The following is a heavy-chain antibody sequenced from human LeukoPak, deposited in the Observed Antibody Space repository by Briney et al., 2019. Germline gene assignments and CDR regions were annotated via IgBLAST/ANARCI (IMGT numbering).Heavy chain of an antibody. J-gene: IGHJ4*02. CDR2: ISGSGGST. D-gene: IGHD5-18*01. CDR1: GFTFSSYA. CDR3: ARGTDTAPFDY. V-gene: IGHV3-23*01. Sequence: GGSLRLSCAASGFTFSSYAMGWVRQAPGKGLEWVSAISGSGGSTYYADSVKGRFTISRHNSKNTLYLQMNSLRAEDTAVYYCARGTDTAPFDYWGQGTLVTISS.